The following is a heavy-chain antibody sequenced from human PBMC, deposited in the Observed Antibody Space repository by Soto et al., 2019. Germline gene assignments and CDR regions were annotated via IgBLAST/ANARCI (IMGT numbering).Heavy chain of an antibody. CDR1: GFTFSSYG. CDR2: ISYDGSNK. CDR3: AKGRLQSYYYYMDV. V-gene: IGHV3-30*18. J-gene: IGHJ6*03. Sequence: GGSLRLSCAASGFTFSSYGMHWVRQAPGKGLEWVAVISYDGSNKYYADSVKGRFTISRDNSKNTLYLQMNSLRAEDTAVYYCAKGRLQSYYYYMDVWGKGTTVTVSS. D-gene: IGHD6-6*01.